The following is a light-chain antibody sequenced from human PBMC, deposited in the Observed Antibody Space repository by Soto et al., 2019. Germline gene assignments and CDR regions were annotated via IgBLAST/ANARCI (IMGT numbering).Light chain of an antibody. V-gene: IGKV3-11*01. CDR3: QQRNNWPLT. CDR1: QSVNSK. J-gene: IGKJ4*02. Sequence: EIVLTQSPAALSLSPGERATLSCRASQSVNSKLAWYQQKPGQAPRLLIYDASNRATGSPARFTGSGSGTDFTLTISSLETEDIGVYYCQQRNNWPLTFGGGTKVEIK. CDR2: DAS.